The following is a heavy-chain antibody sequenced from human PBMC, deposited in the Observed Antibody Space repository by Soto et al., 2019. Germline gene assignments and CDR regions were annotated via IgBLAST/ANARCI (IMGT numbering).Heavy chain of an antibody. D-gene: IGHD3-3*01. CDR2: ISSSSSTI. CDR1: RCTFSNYS. Sequence: WGSRRRPCSPSRCTFSNYSRHLALPAPMKGLEWVSYISSSSSTIYYADSVKGRFTISRDNAKNSLYLQMNSLRDEDTAVYYCARDNYDFWSGYYLNWFDPWGPGTLVTVSS. V-gene: IGHV3-48*02. CDR3: ARDNYDFWSGYYLNWFDP. J-gene: IGHJ5*02.